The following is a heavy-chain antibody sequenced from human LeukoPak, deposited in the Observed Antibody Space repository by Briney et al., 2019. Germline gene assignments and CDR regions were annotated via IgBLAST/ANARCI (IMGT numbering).Heavy chain of an antibody. Sequence: GASVKVSCKGSGGTFTSYAISWVRQAPGQGLEWMGGIIPIFGTANYAQKFQGRVTITADESTSTAYMELSSLRSEDTAVYYCAGEYSYGPAFDYWGQGTLVTVSS. CDR3: AGEYSYGPAFDY. D-gene: IGHD5-18*01. V-gene: IGHV1-69*13. J-gene: IGHJ4*02. CDR2: IIPIFGTA. CDR1: GGTFTSYA.